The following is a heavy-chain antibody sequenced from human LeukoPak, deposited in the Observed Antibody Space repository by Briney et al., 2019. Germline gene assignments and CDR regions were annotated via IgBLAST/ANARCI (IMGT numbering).Heavy chain of an antibody. CDR1: GGSVSCYY. CDR2: IYSSGST. CDR3: ARDAYSRSYYWFVP. D-gene: IGHD6-13*01. J-gene: IGHJ5*02. Sequence: SETLSLTCTVSGGSVSCYYWSWIRQPAGEGLEWIGRIYSSGSTSYNPSLQSRVTISVDKSKNQFSLKLTSVTAADTAVYYCARDAYSRSYYWFVPWGQGTLVTVSS. V-gene: IGHV4-4*07.